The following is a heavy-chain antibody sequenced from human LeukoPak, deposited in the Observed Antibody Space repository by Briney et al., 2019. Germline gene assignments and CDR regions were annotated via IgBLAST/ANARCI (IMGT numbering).Heavy chain of an antibody. CDR3: TTSPVPSIDY. CDR1: GFTFSSYW. J-gene: IGHJ4*02. CDR2: IKSKTHGGTT. Sequence: GGSLRLSCAASGFTFSSYWMNWVRQAPGKGLECVGRIKSKTHGGTTDYAAPVKGRFTISRDDSKNTLYLQMNSLKTEDTAVYYCTTSPVPSIDYWGQGTLVTVSS. D-gene: IGHD4-17*01. V-gene: IGHV3-15*01.